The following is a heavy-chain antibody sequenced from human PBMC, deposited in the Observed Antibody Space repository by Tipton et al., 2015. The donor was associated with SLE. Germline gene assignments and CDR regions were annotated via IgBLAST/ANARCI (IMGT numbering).Heavy chain of an antibody. CDR2: IYDSENT. V-gene: IGHV4-59*08. Sequence: TLSLTCTVSGGSIRSYYWSWIRQAPGKGLEWIGYIYDSENTNYNPSLKSRVTISSDTPKNQFSLMLSSVSAADAAVYYCARGSGVSVRRFDSWGQGILVTVSS. CDR1: GGSIRSYY. CDR3: ARGSGVSVRRFDS. J-gene: IGHJ4*02. D-gene: IGHD3-10*01.